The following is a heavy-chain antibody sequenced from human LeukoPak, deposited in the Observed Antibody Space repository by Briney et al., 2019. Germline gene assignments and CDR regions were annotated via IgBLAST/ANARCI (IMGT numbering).Heavy chain of an antibody. J-gene: IGHJ4*02. V-gene: IGHV3-53*01. D-gene: IGHD5-24*01. CDR1: GFTVSTNY. CDR2: ISTDETT. Sequence: GGSLRLSCAASGFTVSTNYMSWVRQAPGKGLEWVSLISTDETTYSADSVRGRFTISRDNSRNTLFLQMDRLRPKDTAVYYCATDGYNYLEHWGQGTLVIVSS. CDR3: ATDGYNYLEH.